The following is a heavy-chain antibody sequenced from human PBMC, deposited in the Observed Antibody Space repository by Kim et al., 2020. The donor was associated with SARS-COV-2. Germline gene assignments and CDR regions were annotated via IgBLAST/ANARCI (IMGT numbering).Heavy chain of an antibody. CDR2: ISSSSSYI. CDR1: GFTFSSYS. Sequence: GGSLRLSCAASGFTFSSYSMNWVRQAPGKGLEWVSSISSSSSYIYYADSVKGRFPISRDNAKNSLYLQMNSLRAEDTAVYYCARDNRGYSSGYYGMDVWGQGTTVTVSS. CDR3: ARDNRGYSSGYYGMDV. D-gene: IGHD6-25*01. J-gene: IGHJ6*02. V-gene: IGHV3-21*01.